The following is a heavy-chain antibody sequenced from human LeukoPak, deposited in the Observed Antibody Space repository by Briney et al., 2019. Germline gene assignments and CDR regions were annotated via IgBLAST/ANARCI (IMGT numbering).Heavy chain of an antibody. Sequence: PSETLSLTCTVSGGSISSYYWSWIRQPAGKGLEWIGRIYTSGSTNYNPSLKSRVTMSVDTSKNQFSLKLSSVTAADTAVYYCARYYYDSSGYYDAFDIWGQGTMVTVSS. CDR3: ARYYYDSSGYYDAFDI. D-gene: IGHD3-22*01. V-gene: IGHV4-4*07. CDR2: IYTSGST. J-gene: IGHJ3*02. CDR1: GGSISSYY.